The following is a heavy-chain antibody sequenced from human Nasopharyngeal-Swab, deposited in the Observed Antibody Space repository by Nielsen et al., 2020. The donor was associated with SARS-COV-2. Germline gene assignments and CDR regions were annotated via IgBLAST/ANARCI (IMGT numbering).Heavy chain of an antibody. J-gene: IGHJ5*02. CDR1: GYTFTSYA. CDR3: ARGERRYFDWLLVLSNWFDP. CDR2: INTNTGNP. Sequence: VKVSCKASGYTFTSYAMNWVRQAPGQGLEWMGWINTNTGNPTYAQGFTGRFVFSLDTSVSTAYLQISSLKAEDTAVYYCARGERRYFDWLLVLSNWFDPWGQGTLVTVSS. V-gene: IGHV7-4-1*02. D-gene: IGHD3-9*01.